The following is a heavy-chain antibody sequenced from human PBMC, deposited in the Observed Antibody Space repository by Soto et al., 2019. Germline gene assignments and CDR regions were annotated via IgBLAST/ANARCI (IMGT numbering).Heavy chain of an antibody. V-gene: IGHV3-74*01. CDR2: ASPDGTST. CDR3: TRNGYGDYFLLEH. Sequence: VVSLRLSCSSSVFTFISFLIHLVRQAPGEGLEWVSRASPDGTSTSYAGSVKGRFTISRDNAKNTLFMQMNSLRAEDTAVYYCTRNGYGDYFLLEHWGQGTMVTVSS. CDR1: VFTFISFL. J-gene: IGHJ4*02. D-gene: IGHD4-17*01.